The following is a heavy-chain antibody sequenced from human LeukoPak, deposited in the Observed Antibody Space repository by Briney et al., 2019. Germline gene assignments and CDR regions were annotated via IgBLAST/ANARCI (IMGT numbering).Heavy chain of an antibody. CDR1: GFTFSSYS. V-gene: IGHV3-43D*03. CDR3: AKGRGGFVVDY. J-gene: IGHJ4*02. CDR2: ISWDGGRT. Sequence: PGGSLRLSCAASGFTFSSYSMNWVRQAPGKGLEWVSLISWDGGRTYYADSVKGRFTISRDNSRNSLYLQMNSLRAEDTALYYCAKGRGGFVVDYWGQGTLVTVSS. D-gene: IGHD3-16*01.